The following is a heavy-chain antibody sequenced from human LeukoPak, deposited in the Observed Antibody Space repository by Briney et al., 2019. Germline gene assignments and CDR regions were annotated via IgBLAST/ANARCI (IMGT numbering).Heavy chain of an antibody. D-gene: IGHD5-18*01. J-gene: IGHJ4*02. Sequence: ASVKVSCKASGYTFTTYGISWVRQAPGQGLEWMGWISAYNGNTNYAQKLQGRVTMTTDTSTSTAYMELRSLRSDDTAVYCCARIYSYGNGVYYFDYWGQGTLVTVSS. CDR1: GYTFTTYG. CDR3: ARIYSYGNGVYYFDY. CDR2: ISAYNGNT. V-gene: IGHV1-18*04.